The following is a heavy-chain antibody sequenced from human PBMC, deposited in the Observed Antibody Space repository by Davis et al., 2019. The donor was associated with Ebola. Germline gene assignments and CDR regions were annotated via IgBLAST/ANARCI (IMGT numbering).Heavy chain of an antibody. CDR1: GFTFRNYW. J-gene: IGHJ5*02. CDR3: VRDTSGWYPLFNWFDP. V-gene: IGHV3-7*03. D-gene: IGHD6-13*01. Sequence: GESLKISCAASGFTFRNYWMSWVRLAPGRGLEWVANIRQDGIEKFYVGSVKGRFTISRDNGKKSVYLQMNSLRAEDTAVYYCVRDTSGWYPLFNWFDPWGQGTLVTVSS. CDR2: IRQDGIEK.